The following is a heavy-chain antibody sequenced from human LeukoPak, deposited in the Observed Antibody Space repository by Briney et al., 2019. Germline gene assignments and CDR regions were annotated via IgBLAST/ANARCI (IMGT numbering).Heavy chain of an antibody. CDR1: GFVFNTFG. Sequence: PGRSLRLSCEASGFVFNTFGMHWVRQAPGKGLEWVAVIWYDGSNKYYADSVKGRFTISRDNSKNTLYLQMNSLRAEDTAVYYCARDPPWGGSSTGYYYYYMDVWGKGTTVTVSS. D-gene: IGHD1-14*01. J-gene: IGHJ6*03. CDR2: IWYDGSNK. V-gene: IGHV3-33*01. CDR3: ARDPPWGGSSTGYYYYYMDV.